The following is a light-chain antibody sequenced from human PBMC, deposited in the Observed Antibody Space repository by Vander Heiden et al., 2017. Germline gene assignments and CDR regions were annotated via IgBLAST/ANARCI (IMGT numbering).Light chain of an antibody. V-gene: IGKV1-5*03. CDR1: QSISSW. J-gene: IGKJ2*02. Sequence: DIQMIQSPSTLSASVGDRVTIICRASQSISSWLAWYQQKPGKAPKLLMYKASSLESGVPSRFSGSGSGTEFTLTISSLQPDDLATYYCQQNNSYPCTFGQGTKVEIK. CDR3: QQNNSYPCT. CDR2: KAS.